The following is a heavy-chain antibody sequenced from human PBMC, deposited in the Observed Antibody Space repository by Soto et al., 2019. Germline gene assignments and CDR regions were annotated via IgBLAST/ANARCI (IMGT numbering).Heavy chain of an antibody. D-gene: IGHD3-16*02. CDR1: GFPFNNAW. V-gene: IGHV3-15*01. J-gene: IGHJ4*02. Sequence: EVQLVESGGGVVKPGGSLRLSCAASGFPFNNAWMSWVRQAPGGGLEWVARSKSETDGGTTDYAAPVEGRFTISRDDSSNTLDLQMNSLKTEDTAVYYCTTYDYIWVNHRYRWAYWGQGALVTVSS. CDR3: TTYDYIWVNHRYRWAY. CDR2: SKSETDGGTT.